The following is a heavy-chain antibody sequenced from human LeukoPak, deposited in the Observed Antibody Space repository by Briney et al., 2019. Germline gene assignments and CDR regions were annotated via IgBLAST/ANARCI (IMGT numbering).Heavy chain of an antibody. CDR3: AKDRPANPIRFLEWFDYGMDV. J-gene: IGHJ6*02. CDR2: ISGSGGST. V-gene: IGHV3-23*01. D-gene: IGHD3-3*01. CDR1: GFTFSSYA. Sequence: GGSLRLSCAASGFTFSSYAMSWVRQAPGKGLEWVSAISGSGGSTYYADSVKGRFTISRDNSKNTLYLQMNSLRAEDTAVYYCAKDRPANPIRFLEWFDYGMDVWGQGTTVTVSS.